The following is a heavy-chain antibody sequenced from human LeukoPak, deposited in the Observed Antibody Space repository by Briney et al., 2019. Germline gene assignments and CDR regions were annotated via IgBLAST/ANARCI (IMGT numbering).Heavy chain of an antibody. CDR2: ISAYNGNT. V-gene: IGHV1-18*01. CDR1: GYTFTSYG. Sequence: ASVKVSCKASGYTFTSYGISWVRHAPGQGLEWMGWISAYNGNTTYAQTPQGRVTMTTDTSTSTAYMELSSQRSDDTAVYYCASGGLGVPAAYDAFDIWGQGTMVTASS. CDR3: ASGGLGVPAAYDAFDI. D-gene: IGHD2-2*01. J-gene: IGHJ3*02.